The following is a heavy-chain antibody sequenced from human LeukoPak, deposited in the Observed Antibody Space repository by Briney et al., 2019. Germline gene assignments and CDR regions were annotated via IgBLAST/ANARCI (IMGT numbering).Heavy chain of an antibody. CDR2: IYYSGST. CDR1: GGSISSSSYY. V-gene: IGHV4-39*07. CDR3: ARDTEGFYYDSSGYYYWAEYFQH. D-gene: IGHD3-22*01. J-gene: IGHJ1*01. Sequence: PSETLSLTCTVSGGSISSSSYYWGWIRQPPGKGLEWIGSIYYSGSTYYNPSLKSRVTMSVDTSKNQFSLKLSSVTAADTAVYYCARDTEGFYYDSSGYYYWAEYFQHWGQGTLVTVSS.